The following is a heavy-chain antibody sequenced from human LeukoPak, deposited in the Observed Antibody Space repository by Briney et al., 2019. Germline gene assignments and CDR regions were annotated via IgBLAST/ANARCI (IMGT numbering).Heavy chain of an antibody. V-gene: IGHV4-61*01. J-gene: IGHJ3*02. Sequence: SETLSLTCTVSGGSVSSESYHWSWIRQPPGKGLEWIAYIFNSGSSNYNPSLKSLFTISVDTSKNQFSLKLNSVTAADTAQYHGARGVGGVREGFDIWGQGTMVTVSS. CDR2: IFNSGSS. CDR1: GGSVSSESYH. D-gene: IGHD3-16*01. CDR3: ARGVGGVREGFDI.